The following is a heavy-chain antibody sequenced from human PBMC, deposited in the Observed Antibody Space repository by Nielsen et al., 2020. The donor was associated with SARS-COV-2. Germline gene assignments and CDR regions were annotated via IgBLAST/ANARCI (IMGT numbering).Heavy chain of an antibody. V-gene: IGHV4-59*01. D-gene: IGHD2-15*01. CDR3: ARDRVYEYCSGGSCYAHYYYGMDV. CDR2: IYYSGST. J-gene: IGHJ6*02. Sequence: RQAPGKGLEWIGYIYYSGSTNYNPSLKSRVTISVDTSKNQFSLKLSSVTAADTAVYYCARDRVYEYCSGGSCYAHYYYGMDVWGQGTTVTVSS.